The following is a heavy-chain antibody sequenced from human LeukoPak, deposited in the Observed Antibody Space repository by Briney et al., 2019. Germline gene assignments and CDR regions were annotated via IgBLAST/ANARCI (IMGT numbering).Heavy chain of an antibody. CDR2: ISSSSSYI. D-gene: IGHD6-13*01. CDR1: GFTFSSYS. Sequence: GGSLRLSCAASGFTFSSYSMNWVRQAPGKGLEWVSSISSSSSYIYYADSVKGRFTISRDNAKNSLYLQMNSLRAEDTAVYYCARLFMSSSCFDYWGQGTLVTVSS. V-gene: IGHV3-21*01. CDR3: ARLFMSSSCFDY. J-gene: IGHJ4*02.